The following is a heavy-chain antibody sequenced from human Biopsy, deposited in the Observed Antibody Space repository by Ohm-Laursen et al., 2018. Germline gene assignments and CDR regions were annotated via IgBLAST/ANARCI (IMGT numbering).Heavy chain of an antibody. CDR2: INPNSGTT. J-gene: IGHJ1*01. Sequence: SVKVSCKTSGYTLTGYFLHWVRQVPGQGLEWMGWINPNSGTTKIAENFQGSVTMTRDTSITTAYLDLTRLTSDDTAVYFCAKGQDLTAGAEYFQYWGQGALITVSS. V-gene: IGHV1-2*04. D-gene: IGHD3-9*01. CDR3: AKGQDLTAGAEYFQY. CDR1: GYTLTGYF.